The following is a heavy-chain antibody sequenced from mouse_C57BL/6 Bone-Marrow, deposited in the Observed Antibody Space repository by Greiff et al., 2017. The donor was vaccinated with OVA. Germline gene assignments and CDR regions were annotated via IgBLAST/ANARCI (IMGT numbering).Heavy chain of an antibody. V-gene: IGHV1-55*01. Sequence: VQLQESGAELARPGASVKLSCKASGYTFTSYWITWVKQRPGQGLEWIGDIYPGSGSTNYNEKFKSKATLTVDTSSSTAYMQLSSLTSEDSAVYYCARWGWDGYWGQGTTLTVSS. J-gene: IGHJ2*01. CDR2: IYPGSGST. CDR3: ARWGWDGY. CDR1: GYTFTSYW. D-gene: IGHD4-1*01.